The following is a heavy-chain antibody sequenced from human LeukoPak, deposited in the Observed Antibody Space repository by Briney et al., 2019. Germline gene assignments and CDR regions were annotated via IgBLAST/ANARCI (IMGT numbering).Heavy chain of an antibody. CDR3: AKQYSSAWFDP. J-gene: IGHJ5*02. V-gene: IGHV3-23*01. D-gene: IGHD3-22*01. CDR2: LSSGSGGNT. CDR1: GFTFSSYA. Sequence: GGSLRLSCVASGFTFSSYAMNWVRQAPGKGLEWVSGLSSGSGGNTYYADSVKGRFTISRDNSKNTLYLQMNSLRAEDTAVYYCAKQYSSAWFDPWGQGTLVTVSS.